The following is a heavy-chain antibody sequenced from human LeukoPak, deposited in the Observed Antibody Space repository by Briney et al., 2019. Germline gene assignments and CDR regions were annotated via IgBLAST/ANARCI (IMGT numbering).Heavy chain of an antibody. CDR1: GFNLRSFA. CDR3: ARGDTRLGGAFDV. V-gene: IGHV3-64*01. Sequence: GGSLRLSCAASGFNLRSFAIHWVRQAPGKGLEYVSATSGDGGTTFCASSLQGRCTISRDNSNQMVYLQLGGLKIEDMGLYYCARGDTRLGGAFDVWGQGTMVTVS. J-gene: IGHJ3*01. CDR2: TSGDGGTT. D-gene: IGHD3-16*01.